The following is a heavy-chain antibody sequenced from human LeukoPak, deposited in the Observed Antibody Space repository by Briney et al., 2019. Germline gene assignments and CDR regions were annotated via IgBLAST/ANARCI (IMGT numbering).Heavy chain of an antibody. CDR2: INPNSGGT. V-gene: IGHV1-2*02. CDR3: ARVGACSGGSCYRGSFDY. D-gene: IGHD2-15*01. J-gene: IGHJ4*02. CDR1: GYTFTGYY. Sequence: ASVKVSCKASGYTFTGYYMHWVRQAPGQGLEWMGWINPNSGGTNYAQKFQGRVTMTRDTSISTAYMELSRLRSDDTAVYYCARVGACSGGSCYRGSFDYWGQGTLVTVSS.